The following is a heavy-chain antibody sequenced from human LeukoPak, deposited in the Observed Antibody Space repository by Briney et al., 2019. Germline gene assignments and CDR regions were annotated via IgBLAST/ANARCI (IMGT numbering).Heavy chain of an antibody. CDR3: ARDTPGSSSLDF. CDR2: IYYSGST. J-gene: IGHJ4*02. CDR1: GGSIRGYY. V-gene: IGHV4-59*01. D-gene: IGHD6-6*01. Sequence: SETLSLTCTVSGGSIRGYYWSWLRQPPGKGLEWIGYIYYSGSTNYNPSLKSRVTISVDTSKNQFSLKLSSVTAADTAVYYCARDTPGSSSLDFWGQGTLVTVSS.